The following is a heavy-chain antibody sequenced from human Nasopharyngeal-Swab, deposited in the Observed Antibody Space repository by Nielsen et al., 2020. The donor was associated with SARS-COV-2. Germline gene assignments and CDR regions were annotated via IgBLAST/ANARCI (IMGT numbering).Heavy chain of an antibody. D-gene: IGHD3-10*01. V-gene: IGHV3-11*06. CDR3: ARRITMVQGVIAVPIYYYYGMDV. CDR2: ISSSSSYT. J-gene: IGHJ6*02. Sequence: VRQMPGKGLEWVSYISSSSSYTNYADSVKGRFTISRDNAKNSLYLQMNSLRAEDTAVYYCARRITMVQGVIAVPIYYYYGMDVWGQGTTVTVSS.